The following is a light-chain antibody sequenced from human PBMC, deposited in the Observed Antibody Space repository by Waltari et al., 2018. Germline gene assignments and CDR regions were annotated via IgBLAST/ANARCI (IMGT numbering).Light chain of an antibody. CDR1: QSVSSSY. J-gene: IGKJ4*01. CDR3: QQLHSYPVT. Sequence: EIVLTQSPGTLSLSPGEGATLSCRASQSVSSSYLAWYQQKPGQAPRLLIYGASNRATDIPDRFTGSGSGTDFTLTINRLEPEDFATYYCQQLHSYPVTFGGGTKVEIK. CDR2: GAS. V-gene: IGKV3-20*01.